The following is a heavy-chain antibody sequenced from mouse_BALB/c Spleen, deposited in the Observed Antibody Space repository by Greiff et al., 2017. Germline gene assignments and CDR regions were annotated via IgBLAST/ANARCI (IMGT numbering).Heavy chain of an antibody. CDR1: GFNIKDTY. D-gene: IGHD1-2*01. J-gene: IGHJ1*01. CDR3: ARGLITTAHWYFDD. V-gene: IGHV14-3*02. CDR2: IDPANGNT. Sequence: VQLQQSGAELVKPGASVKLSCTASGFNIKDTYMHWVKQRPEQGLEWIGRIDPANGNTKYDPKFQGKATITADTSSNTAYLQLSSLTSEDTAVYYCARGLITTAHWYFDDWGAGTTVTVSA.